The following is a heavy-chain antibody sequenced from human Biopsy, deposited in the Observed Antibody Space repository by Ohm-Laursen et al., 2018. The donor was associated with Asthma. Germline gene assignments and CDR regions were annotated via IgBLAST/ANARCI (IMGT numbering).Heavy chain of an antibody. J-gene: IGHJ3*01. CDR3: ARSPYYYGLLGPTRGFGVYAV. D-gene: IGHD3-10*01. V-gene: IGHV4-34*01. Sequence: LRLSCTASGFSLSDYYMSWIRQPPGKGLEWIGEINHRGSTNYNPSLKSRVTLSVDTSKNQFSVKLRSVTAADTAVYYCARSPYYYGLLGPTRGFGVYAVWGHGTLVTVSS. CDR2: INHRGST. CDR1: GFSLSDYY.